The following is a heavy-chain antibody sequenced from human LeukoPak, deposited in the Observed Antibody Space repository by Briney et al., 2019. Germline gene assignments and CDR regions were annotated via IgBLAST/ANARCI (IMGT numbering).Heavy chain of an antibody. Sequence: GGSLRLSCAASGFTFSSYAMHWVRQAPGKGLEWVAVISYDGSNKYYADSVKGRFTISRDNSKNTLYLQMNSLRAEDTAVYYCARDRYYDSSGYYPNWFDPWGQGTLVTVSS. CDR3: ARDRYYDSSGYYPNWFDP. D-gene: IGHD3-22*01. V-gene: IGHV3-30-3*01. CDR1: GFTFSSYA. CDR2: ISYDGSNK. J-gene: IGHJ5*02.